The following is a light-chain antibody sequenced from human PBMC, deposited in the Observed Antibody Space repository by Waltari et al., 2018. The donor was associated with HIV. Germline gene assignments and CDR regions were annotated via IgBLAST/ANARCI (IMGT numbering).Light chain of an antibody. CDR1: SSDVGAYNY. CDR3: SSYAGSNIWV. V-gene: IGLV2-8*01. CDR2: EVS. Sequence: QSALTQPPSASGSPGQSVTISCPGTSSDVGAYNYVCWHQQYPGKAPKLMIYEVSKRPSGVPDRFSGSKSGNTASLTVSGLQAEDEADYYCSSYAGSNIWVFGGGTKLTVL. J-gene: IGLJ3*02.